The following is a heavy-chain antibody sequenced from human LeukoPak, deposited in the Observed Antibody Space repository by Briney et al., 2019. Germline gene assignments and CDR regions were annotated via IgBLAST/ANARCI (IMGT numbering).Heavy chain of an antibody. CDR3: ATDAYYYDSSGYSTSVHYFDY. V-gene: IGHV1-2*06. CDR2: INPNSGGT. Sequence: ASVKVSCKASGYTFTGYYMHWVRLAPGQGLEWMGRINPNSGGTNYAQKFQGRVTMTRDTSISTAYMELSRLRSDDTAVYYCATDAYYYDSSGYSTSVHYFDYWGQGTLVTVSS. D-gene: IGHD3-22*01. J-gene: IGHJ4*02. CDR1: GYTFTGYY.